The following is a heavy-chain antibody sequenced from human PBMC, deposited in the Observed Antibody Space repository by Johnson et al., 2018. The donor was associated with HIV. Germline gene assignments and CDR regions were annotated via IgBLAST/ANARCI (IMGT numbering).Heavy chain of an antibody. D-gene: IGHD3-16*02. CDR1: GFTFSSYD. J-gene: IGHJ3*02. Sequence: VQVVESGGGLVQPGGSLRLSCVASGFTFSSYDMHWVRQATGKGLEWVSGIGTAGDTYYPGSVTGRFTISRENAKNSLYLQMNRLRAEDTALYYCAKDIAFGGVIVVAFDIWGQGTMVTVSS. CDR3: AKDIAFGGVIVVAFDI. V-gene: IGHV3-13*01. CDR2: IGTAGDT.